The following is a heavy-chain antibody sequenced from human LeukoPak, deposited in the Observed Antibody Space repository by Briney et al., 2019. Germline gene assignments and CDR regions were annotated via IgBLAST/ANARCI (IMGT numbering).Heavy chain of an antibody. V-gene: IGHV3-48*03. Sequence: GGSLRLSCAASGFTFSSYEMNWVRQAPGKGLEWVSYISSSGSTIYYADSVKGRFTISRDNAKNSLYLQMNSLRAEDTAVYFCARDLLGYNYHYMDVWGKGTTVTVSS. D-gene: IGHD3-16*02. CDR2: ISSSGSTI. J-gene: IGHJ6*03. CDR1: GFTFSSYE. CDR3: ARDLLGYNYHYMDV.